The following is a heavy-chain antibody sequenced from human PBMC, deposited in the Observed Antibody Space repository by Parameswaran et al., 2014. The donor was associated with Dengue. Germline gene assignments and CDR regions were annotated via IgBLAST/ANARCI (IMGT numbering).Heavy chain of an antibody. CDR2: ISSSGSTI. V-gene: IGHV3-11*04. D-gene: IGHD3-9*01. J-gene: IGHJ6*02. CDR3: ARERAKKLRYFDWLSDADYYGMDV. Sequence: VRQMPGKGLEWVSYISSSGSTIYYADSVKGRFTTSRDNAKNSLYLQMNSLRAEDTAVYYCARERAKKLRYFDWLSDADYYGMDVWGQGTTVTVSS.